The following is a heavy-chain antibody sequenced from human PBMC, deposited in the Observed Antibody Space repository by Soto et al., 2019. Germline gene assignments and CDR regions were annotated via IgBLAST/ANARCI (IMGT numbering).Heavy chain of an antibody. Sequence: EVQLVETGGALIQPGGSLRLSCLASGFSVTTNYIIWVRQPPGKGLEWVSTTFTGGSTHYADSVKGRFSISRDNSKHTVYLQINNLRVEDTAVYYCAKKPPSSIQGWAFGMDDWGQGTMVSVSS. CDR1: GFSVTTNY. D-gene: IGHD1-26*01. J-gene: IGHJ6*02. CDR2: TFTGGST. V-gene: IGHV3-53*02. CDR3: AKKPPSSIQGWAFGMDD.